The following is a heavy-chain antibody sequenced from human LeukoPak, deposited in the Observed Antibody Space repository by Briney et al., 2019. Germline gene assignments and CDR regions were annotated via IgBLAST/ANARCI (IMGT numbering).Heavy chain of an antibody. CDR1: GGSINSGSYY. D-gene: IGHD1-7*01. Sequence: PSETLSLTCTVSGGSINSGSYYWNWIRQSAGKGLEWIGHIHTTGSTNCNPSLKSRVTTSLDTSKNQFSLKLNSVTAADTAVYYCARASKLELLGYWGQGTLVTVSS. J-gene: IGHJ4*02. V-gene: IGHV4-61*09. CDR3: ARASKLELLGY. CDR2: IHTTGST.